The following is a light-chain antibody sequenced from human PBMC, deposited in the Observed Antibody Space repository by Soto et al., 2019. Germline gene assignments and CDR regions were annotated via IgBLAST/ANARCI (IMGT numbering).Light chain of an antibody. CDR2: DAS. V-gene: IGKV3-11*01. CDR1: QSVSSY. J-gene: IGKJ4*01. Sequence: EIVLTQSPATLSLSPGERATLSCRASQSVSSYLAWYQQKPGQAPRLLLYDASNRATGIPARFSGSGSGTDFTLTISSLEPEDFAVYYCQKYNSAPLTFGGGTKVDIK. CDR3: QKYNSAPLT.